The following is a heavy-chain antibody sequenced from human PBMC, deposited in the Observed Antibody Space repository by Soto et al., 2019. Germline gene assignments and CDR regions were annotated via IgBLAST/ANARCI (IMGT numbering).Heavy chain of an antibody. CDR3: TRETFVARDY. CDR2: IDPYDTGI. D-gene: IGHD3-16*02. Sequence: EVQLVESGGGLVQPGGSLRLSCRASGFTFSGDWMHWVRQAPGKGLDWVSRIDPYDTGISYADSVKGRFTISRDNAKSTLYLQMNSLRPEDTAFDYWTRETFVARDYWGQGTLVTVSA. CDR1: GFTFSGDW. V-gene: IGHV3-74*01. J-gene: IGHJ4*02.